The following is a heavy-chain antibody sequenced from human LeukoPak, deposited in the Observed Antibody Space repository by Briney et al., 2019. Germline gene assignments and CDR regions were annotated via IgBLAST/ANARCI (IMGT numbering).Heavy chain of an antibody. Sequence: ASVKVSCKASGYTFTSYGISWVRQAPGQGLEWMGWISAYNGNTNYAQKLQGRVTMTTDTSTSTAYMELRSLRSDDTAVYYCARDHPSYYYDSSNYYATLDYWGQGTLVTVSS. CDR3: ARDHPSYYYDSSNYYATLDY. V-gene: IGHV1-18*01. CDR1: GYTFTSYG. D-gene: IGHD3-22*01. CDR2: ISAYNGNT. J-gene: IGHJ4*02.